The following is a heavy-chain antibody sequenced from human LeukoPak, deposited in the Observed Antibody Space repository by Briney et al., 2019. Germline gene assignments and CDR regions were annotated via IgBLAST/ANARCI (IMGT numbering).Heavy chain of an antibody. V-gene: IGHV3-64*01. CDR2: ISSNGGDT. CDR3: ARRRVGWYFDY. D-gene: IGHD6-19*01. Sequence: PGGSLRLSCAVSGLTFSSFPMHWVRQAPGKGLECVSSISSNGGDTYYANSVKGRFTISRDNSKNTLYLQMGSLRAEDTAVYYCARRRVGWYFDYWGQGTLVTVSS. J-gene: IGHJ4*02. CDR1: GLTFSSFP.